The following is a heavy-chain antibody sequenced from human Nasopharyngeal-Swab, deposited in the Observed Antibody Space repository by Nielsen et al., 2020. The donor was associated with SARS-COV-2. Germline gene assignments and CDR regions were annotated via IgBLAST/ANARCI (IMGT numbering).Heavy chain of an antibody. V-gene: IGHV3-30*02. CDR1: GFTFSSYG. D-gene: IGHD3-16*01. CDR3: AKDHKMDSGGGVGYMDV. Sequence: GESLKIFCAASGFTFSSYGMHWVRQAPGKGLEWVAFIRYDGFNQHYADSVKGRFTISRDSFKNTLYLQLNSLRAEDTAVYYCAKDHKMDSGGGVGYMDVWGKGTTVTVSS. J-gene: IGHJ6*03. CDR2: IRYDGFNQ.